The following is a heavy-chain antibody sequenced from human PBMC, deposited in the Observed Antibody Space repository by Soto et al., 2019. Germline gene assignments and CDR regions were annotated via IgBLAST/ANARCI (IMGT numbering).Heavy chain of an antibody. CDR2: IIPTFGAA. V-gene: IGHV1-69*13. CDR3: ATPSNGHDLLFDF. CDR1: RGTFSSNS. Sequence: SVKFSCKASRGTFSSNSFSWVRQAPGQGFEYMGGIIPTFGAANYAQRFKDRVTFTADESTTTVYMELSSLKPEDTAVYYCATPSNGHDLLFDFWGQGTLVTVSS. D-gene: IGHD5-12*01. J-gene: IGHJ4*02.